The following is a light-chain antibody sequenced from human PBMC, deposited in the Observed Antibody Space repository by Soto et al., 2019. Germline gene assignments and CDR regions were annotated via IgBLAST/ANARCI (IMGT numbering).Light chain of an antibody. Sequence: SVLTQPPSVSGAPGQRVTISCTGSSSNIGAGYDVHWYQHLPGTAPKLLIYVNNNRPSGVPDRFSGSKSGTSASLAITGLQAEDEADYYCQSYDSTLSGSWVFGGGTKVTVL. CDR1: SSNIGAGYD. CDR2: VNN. V-gene: IGLV1-40*01. CDR3: QSYDSTLSGSWV. J-gene: IGLJ3*02.